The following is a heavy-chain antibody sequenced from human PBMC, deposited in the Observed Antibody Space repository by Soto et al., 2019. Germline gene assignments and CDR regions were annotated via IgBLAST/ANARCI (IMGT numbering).Heavy chain of an antibody. V-gene: IGHV5-51*01. J-gene: IGHJ5*02. D-gene: IGHD6-13*01. Sequence: GESLKISCKGSGYSFTSYWIGWVRQMPGKGLEWMGIIYPGDSDTRYSPSFQGQVTISADKSISTAYLQWSSLKASDTAMYYCARQPGIHLAAAGNRSWFAPWRQGTFVTGSS. CDR1: GYSFTSYW. CDR2: IYPGDSDT. CDR3: ARQPGIHLAAAGNRSWFAP.